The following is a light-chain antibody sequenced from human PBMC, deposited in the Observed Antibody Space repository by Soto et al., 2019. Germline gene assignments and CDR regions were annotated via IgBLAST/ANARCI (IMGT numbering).Light chain of an antibody. J-gene: IGLJ1*01. CDR3: QTWGNGIRV. CDR2: VNSDGSH. V-gene: IGLV4-69*01. Sequence: QSVLTQSPAASASLGASVKLTCTLSSGHSNYAIAWHQQQPEKGPRYLMKVNSDGSHRKGDGIPDRFSGSSSGAQRYLTISSLQSEDEADYYCQTWGNGIRVFGTGTKVTVL. CDR1: SGHSNYA.